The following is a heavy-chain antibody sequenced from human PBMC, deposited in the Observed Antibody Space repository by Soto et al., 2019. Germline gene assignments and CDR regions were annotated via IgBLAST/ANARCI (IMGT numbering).Heavy chain of an antibody. CDR3: ARLSQARYLHYRMDV. CDR1: GYSFASYW. CDR2: IYPGDSDT. J-gene: IGHJ6*02. V-gene: IGHV5-51*01. Sequence: GESLKISCQGSGYSFASYWIGWVRQMPGKDLEWMGIIYPGDSDTRYSPSFQGQVTISDDKPLRTAYLQWTSLKASDTALYYCARLSQARYLHYRMDVWGQGTTVTVSS. D-gene: IGHD3-9*01.